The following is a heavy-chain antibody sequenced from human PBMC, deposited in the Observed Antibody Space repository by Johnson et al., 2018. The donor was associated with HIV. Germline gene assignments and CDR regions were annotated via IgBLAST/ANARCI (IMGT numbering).Heavy chain of an antibody. CDR2: MSYDGSNK. CDR1: GFTFSSYA. V-gene: IGHV3-30*14. J-gene: IGHJ3*02. CDR3: ARGNITMIVGTSYAFDI. Sequence: QVQLVESGGGVVQPGGSLILSCAASGFTFSSYAMHWVRQAPGKWLEWVAIMSYDGSNKYYADSVKGRFTISRDNSKNTLYLQMGSLRAEDMAVYYCARGNITMIVGTSYAFDIWGQGTMVTVSS. D-gene: IGHD3-22*01.